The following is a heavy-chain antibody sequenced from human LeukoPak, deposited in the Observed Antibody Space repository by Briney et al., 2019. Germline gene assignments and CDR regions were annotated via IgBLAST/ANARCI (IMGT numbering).Heavy chain of an antibody. CDR2: IKQDGSEK. Sequence: GGSLRLSCAASGFTFSSYWMSWVRQAPGKGLEWVANIKQDGSEKYYVDSVKGRFTISRDNAKNSLYLQMNSLRAEDTAVYYCARDLRVYVTLRVGSGWGQGTLVTVSS. J-gene: IGHJ4*02. D-gene: IGHD3-22*01. CDR3: ARDLRVYVTLRVGSG. V-gene: IGHV3-7*01. CDR1: GFTFSSYW.